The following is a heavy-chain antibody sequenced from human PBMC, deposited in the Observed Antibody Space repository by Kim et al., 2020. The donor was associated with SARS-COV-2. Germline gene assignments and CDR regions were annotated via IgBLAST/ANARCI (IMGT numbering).Heavy chain of an antibody. D-gene: IGHD6-19*01. J-gene: IGHJ2*01. CDR3: AREMEVAGVYWYFAL. V-gene: IGHV1-69*04. Sequence: SVKVSCKASGGTFSNYPISWVRQAPGQGLEWMGRIIPILAVANYAQKFQGRVTITADKSTSTAYMDLSSLTSEDTAVYYCAREMEVAGVYWYFALWGRGTLVTVPS. CDR1: GGTFSNYP. CDR2: IIPILAVA.